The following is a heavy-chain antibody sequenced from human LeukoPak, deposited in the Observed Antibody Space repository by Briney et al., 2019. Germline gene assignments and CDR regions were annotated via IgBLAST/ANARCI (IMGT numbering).Heavy chain of an antibody. D-gene: IGHD5-18*01. V-gene: IGHV1-69*04. Sequence: SVKVSCKASGGTFSSYAISWVRQAPGQGLEWMGRIIPILGIANYAQKFQGRVTITADKSTSTAYMELSSLRSEDTAVSYCARDKVDTAMVGYYGMYVWGQGTTVTVSS. J-gene: IGHJ6*02. CDR2: IIPILGIA. CDR3: ARDKVDTAMVGYYGMYV. CDR1: GGTFSSYA.